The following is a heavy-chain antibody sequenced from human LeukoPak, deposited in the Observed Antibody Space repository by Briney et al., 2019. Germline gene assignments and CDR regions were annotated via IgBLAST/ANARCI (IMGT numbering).Heavy chain of an antibody. J-gene: IGHJ1*01. D-gene: IGHD6-19*01. CDR3: ARGLYSSGWAEYFQH. Sequence: ASVKVSCKASGYTFTSYVMHWVRQAPGQRLEWMGWINAGNGNTKYSQKFQGRVTITRDTSASTAYMELSSLRSEDTAVYYCARGLYSSGWAEYFQHWGQGTLVTVSS. V-gene: IGHV1-3*01. CDR1: GYTFTSYV. CDR2: INAGNGNT.